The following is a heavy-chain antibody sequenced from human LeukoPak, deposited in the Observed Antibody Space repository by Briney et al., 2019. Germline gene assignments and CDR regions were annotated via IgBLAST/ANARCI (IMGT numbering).Heavy chain of an antibody. Sequence: GRSLRLSCAASGFTFSSCAMHWVRQAPGKGLEWVAVISYDGSNKYYADSVKGRFTISRDNSKNTLYLQMNSLRAEDTAVYYCARETYYDILTGYIGAFDIWGQGTMVTVSS. CDR3: ARETYYDILTGYIGAFDI. CDR2: ISYDGSNK. V-gene: IGHV3-30-3*01. J-gene: IGHJ3*02. CDR1: GFTFSSCA. D-gene: IGHD3-9*01.